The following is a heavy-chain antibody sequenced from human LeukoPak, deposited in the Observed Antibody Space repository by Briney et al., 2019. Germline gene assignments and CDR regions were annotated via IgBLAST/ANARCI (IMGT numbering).Heavy chain of an antibody. Sequence: SETLSLTCTVSGGSFSSSSYYWGWIRQPPGKGLEWIGSIYYSGSTYYNPSLKSRVTISVDTSKNQFSLKLSSVTAADTAVYYCARVGRQLGRAGLFYYYYYMDVWGKGTTVTVSS. V-gene: IGHV4-39*07. CDR2: IYYSGST. CDR3: ARVGRQLGRAGLFYYYYYMDV. CDR1: GGSFSSSSYY. D-gene: IGHD6-6*01. J-gene: IGHJ6*03.